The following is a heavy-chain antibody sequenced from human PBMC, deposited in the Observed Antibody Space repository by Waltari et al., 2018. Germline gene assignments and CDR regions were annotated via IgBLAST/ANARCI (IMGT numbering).Heavy chain of an antibody. Sequence: QVQLQESGPGLVKPSETLSLTCTVSGGSINSSYWRWIRQPPGKGLEWIAYVYYSGNANYNPSLMYRVTISADTSRNEVSLTLTSVTAADTAIYFCARSISVTDYGMDVWGQGTNVTVSS. V-gene: IGHV4-59*08. D-gene: IGHD2-21*02. CDR3: ARSISVTDYGMDV. CDR1: GGSINSSY. J-gene: IGHJ6*02. CDR2: VYYSGNA.